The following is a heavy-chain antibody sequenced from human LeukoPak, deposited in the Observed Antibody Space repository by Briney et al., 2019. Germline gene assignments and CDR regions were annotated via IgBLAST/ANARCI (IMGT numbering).Heavy chain of an antibody. V-gene: IGHV3-48*04. CDR1: GFTFSSYS. Sequence: GGSLRLSCAASGFTFSSYSMNWVRQAPGKGLEWVSYISSSSSTIYYADSVKGRFTISRDNAKNTLYLQMNSLRAEDTAVYYCARGPGLHYGMDVWGQGTTVTVSS. D-gene: IGHD3-16*01. CDR3: ARGPGLHYGMDV. J-gene: IGHJ6*02. CDR2: ISSSSSTI.